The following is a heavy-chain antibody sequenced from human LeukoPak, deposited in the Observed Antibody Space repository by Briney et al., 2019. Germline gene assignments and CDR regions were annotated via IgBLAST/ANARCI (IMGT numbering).Heavy chain of an antibody. J-gene: IGHJ3*02. CDR2: ISWNSGSI. V-gene: IGHV3-9*01. CDR1: GFTFSSYW. Sequence: GGSLRLSCAVSGFTFSSYWMNWVRQAPGKGLEWVSGISWNSGSIGYADSVKGRFTISRDNAKNSLYLQMNSLRAEDTALYYCAKDAPRGSYFDAFDIWGQGTMVTVSS. D-gene: IGHD1-26*01. CDR3: AKDAPRGSYFDAFDI.